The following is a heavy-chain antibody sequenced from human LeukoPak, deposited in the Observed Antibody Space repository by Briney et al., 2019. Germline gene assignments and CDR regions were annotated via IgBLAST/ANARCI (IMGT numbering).Heavy chain of an antibody. CDR1: GYPLCCYE. J-gene: IGHJ4*02. CDR3: ERSSVKLLAH. Sequence: PGGSLRLPFAASGYPLCCYEVDGVRQAPGKGLEWVSYISSSGSTIYYADSVKGRFTISRDNAKNSLYLQMNSLRAEDTAVYYCERSSVKLLAHWGQGPLVTVSS. D-gene: IGHD1-26*01. CDR2: ISSSGSTI. V-gene: IGHV3-48*03.